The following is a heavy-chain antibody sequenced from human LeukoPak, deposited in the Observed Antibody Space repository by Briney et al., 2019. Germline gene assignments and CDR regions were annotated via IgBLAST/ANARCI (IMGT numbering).Heavy chain of an antibody. V-gene: IGHV4-59*01. D-gene: IGHD3-10*01. J-gene: IGHJ4*02. CDR3: ARQPTYYYGSGSYYNMAYFDY. Sequence: SETLSLTCAVSGGSISSYYWSWLRQPPGKGLEWVGYIYYSGSTNYNPSLKSRVTISVDTSKNQFSLKLSSVTAADTAVYYCARQPTYYYGSGSYYNMAYFDYWGQGTLVTVSS. CDR1: GGSISSYY. CDR2: IYYSGST.